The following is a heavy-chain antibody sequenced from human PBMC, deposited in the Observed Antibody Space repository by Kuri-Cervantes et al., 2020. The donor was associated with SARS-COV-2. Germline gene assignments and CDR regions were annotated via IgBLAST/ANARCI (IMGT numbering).Heavy chain of an antibody. CDR2: INPSGGST. CDR3: ARIGYFDWLFHSDHDHYYFDY. CDR1: GYTFTSYY. D-gene: IGHD3-9*01. J-gene: IGHJ4*02. Sequence: ASVKVSCKASGYTFTSYYMHWVRQAPGQGLEWMGIINPSGGSTSYAQKFQGRVTMTRDTSTSTVYMELSSLRSEDTAVYYCARIGYFDWLFHSDHDHYYFDYWGQGTLVTVSS. V-gene: IGHV1-46*01.